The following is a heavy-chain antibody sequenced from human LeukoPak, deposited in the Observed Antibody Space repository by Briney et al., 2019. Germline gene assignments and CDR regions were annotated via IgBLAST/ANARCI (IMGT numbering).Heavy chain of an antibody. CDR1: GGSFSGYY. CDR3: ARGRRGSGSYVILPRFDP. V-gene: IGHV4-34*01. J-gene: IGHJ5*02. CDR2: INHSGRT. Sequence: KPSETLSLTCAVYGGSFSGYYWSWIRQPPGKGLEWIGEINHSGRTNYNPSLKSRVTISVDTSKNQFSLKLSPVTAADTAVYYCARGRRGSGSYVILPRFDPWGQGTLVTVSS. D-gene: IGHD3-10*01.